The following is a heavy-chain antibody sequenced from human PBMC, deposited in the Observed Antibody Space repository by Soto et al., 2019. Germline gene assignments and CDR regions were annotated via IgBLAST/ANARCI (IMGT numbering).Heavy chain of an antibody. CDR2: ISSSGDYA. CDR1: GFSFSGFY. V-gene: IGHV3-11*05. D-gene: IGHD6-19*01. CDR3: ARDRGAVAGQYFDY. J-gene: IGHJ4*02. Sequence: QVQLMESGGGLVKPGGSLRLSCAASGFSFSGFYMSWIRQAPGQGLEWVSFISSSGDYANYADSVKGRFTISRDNTKSSLYLQLNSLRAEDTAMYYCARDRGAVAGQYFDYWGQGTLVTVSA.